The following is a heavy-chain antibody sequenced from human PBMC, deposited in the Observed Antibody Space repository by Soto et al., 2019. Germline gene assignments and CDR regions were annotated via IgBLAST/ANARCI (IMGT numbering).Heavy chain of an antibody. J-gene: IGHJ4*02. CDR1: GFTFSSYE. V-gene: IGHV3-48*03. CDR2: ISSSGSTI. CDR3: AREIQWVKVAGTSFDY. D-gene: IGHD6-19*01. Sequence: GGSLRLSCAASGFTFSSYEMNWVRQAPGKGLEWVSYISSSGSTIYYADSVKGRFTISRDNAKNSLYLQMNSLRAEDTAVYYCAREIQWVKVAGTSFDYWGQGTLVTVSS.